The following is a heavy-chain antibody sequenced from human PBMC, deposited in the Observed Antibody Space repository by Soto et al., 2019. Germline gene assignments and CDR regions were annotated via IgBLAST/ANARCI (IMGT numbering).Heavy chain of an antibody. CDR1: GFSHSTSGMC. D-gene: IGHD6-19*01. CDR2: IDWDDDK. CDR3: ARIRGSSGWYWSWFDP. J-gene: IGHJ5*02. Sequence: SGPTLVNPTHTLTLTCTFSGFSHSTSGMCVSWIRQPPGKALEWLALIDWDDDKYYSTSLKTRLTISKDTSKNQVVLTMTNMDPVDTATYYCARIRGSSGWYWSWFDPWGQGTLVTVSS. V-gene: IGHV2-70*01.